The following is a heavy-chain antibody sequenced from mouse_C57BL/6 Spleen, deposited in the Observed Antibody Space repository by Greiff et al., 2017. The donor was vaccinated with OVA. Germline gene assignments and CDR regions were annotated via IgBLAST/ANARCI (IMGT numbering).Heavy chain of an antibody. CDR2: ISDGGSYT. V-gene: IGHV5-4*03. CDR1: GFTFSSYA. Sequence: EVKLVESGGGLVKPGGSLKLSCAASGFTFSSYAMSWVRQTPEKRLEWVATISDGGSYTYYPDNVKGRFTISRDNAKNNLYLQMSHLKSEDTAMYYCARGEVYYYGRGFAYWGQGTLVTVSA. D-gene: IGHD1-1*01. CDR3: ARGEVYYYGRGFAY. J-gene: IGHJ3*01.